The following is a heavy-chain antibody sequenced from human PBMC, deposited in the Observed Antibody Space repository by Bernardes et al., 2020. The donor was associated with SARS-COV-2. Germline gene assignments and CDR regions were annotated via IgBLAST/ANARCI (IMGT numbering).Heavy chain of an antibody. CDR1: GGSFSGYY. CDR2: INHSGST. D-gene: IGHD2-21*02. CDR3: ARGRGRMPTAIGRPPFDY. J-gene: IGHJ4*02. V-gene: IGHV4-34*01. Sequence: ETLSLTCAVYGGSFSGYYWSWIRQPPGKGLEWLGEINHSGSTNYNPSLKSRVTISVDTSKNQFSLKLSSVTAADTAVYYCARGRGRMPTAIGRPPFDYWGKGTLVTVSS.